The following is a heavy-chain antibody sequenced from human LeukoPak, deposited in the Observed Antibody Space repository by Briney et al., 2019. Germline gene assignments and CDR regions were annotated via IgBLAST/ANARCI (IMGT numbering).Heavy chain of an antibody. Sequence: PGGSLRLSCAAPGFTFSSYSMNWVRQAPGKGLEWVSSISSSSSYIYYADSVKGRFTISRDNAKNSLYLQMNSLRAEDTAVYYCARVYDFWSGYYRVDAFDIWGQGTMVTVSS. V-gene: IGHV3-21*01. CDR1: GFTFSSYS. CDR3: ARVYDFWSGYYRVDAFDI. D-gene: IGHD3-3*01. CDR2: ISSSSSYI. J-gene: IGHJ3*02.